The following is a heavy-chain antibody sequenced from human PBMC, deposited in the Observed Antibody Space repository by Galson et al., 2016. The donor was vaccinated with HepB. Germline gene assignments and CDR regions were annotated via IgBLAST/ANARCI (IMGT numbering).Heavy chain of an antibody. CDR2: ITETGSFA. CDR3: GRDYPTMTDRYPYHVDV. J-gene: IGHJ6*04. D-gene: IGHD4-17*01. V-gene: IGHV3-23*01. Sequence: SLRLSCAASGFTLSSSAMTWVRQAPGRGLEWVSAITETGSFAYYADSVRGRFTLSTDTSKNTVYLQMNYLRADDTALYYCGRDYPTMTDRYPYHVDVGGKGTAVTVSS. CDR1: GFTLSSSA.